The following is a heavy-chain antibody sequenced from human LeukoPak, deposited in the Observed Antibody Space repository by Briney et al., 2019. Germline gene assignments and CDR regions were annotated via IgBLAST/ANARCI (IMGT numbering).Heavy chain of an antibody. Sequence: GAVTVSCMASGYTFINYYIQWVRQPPGQGLEWVGQIKHSGGGTSTAQKFQGRVAMTRDTSTSAVYMDLSRLRSQDTAVYYCARVKSCGGDCYFLDHWGQGTLVTVSS. CDR3: ARVKSCGGDCYFLDH. J-gene: IGHJ4*02. CDR2: IKHSGGGT. CDR1: GYTFINYY. V-gene: IGHV1-46*01. D-gene: IGHD2-21*02.